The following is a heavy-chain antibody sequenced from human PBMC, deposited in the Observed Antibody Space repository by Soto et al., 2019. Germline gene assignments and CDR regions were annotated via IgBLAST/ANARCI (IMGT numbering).Heavy chain of an antibody. Sequence: QVQLVQSGAEVKKPGSSVKVSCKASGSTFGSYAISWVRQAPGQGVEWMGGIIPIPGTANYAQKFQGRVTIAADESTSTAYMELSSLRSEDTAVYSCARSQGSSTSLEIYYYYYYGMDVWGQGTTVTVSS. V-gene: IGHV1-69*01. D-gene: IGHD2-2*01. CDR3: ARSQGSSTSLEIYYYYYYGMDV. J-gene: IGHJ6*02. CDR1: GSTFGSYA. CDR2: IIPIPGTA.